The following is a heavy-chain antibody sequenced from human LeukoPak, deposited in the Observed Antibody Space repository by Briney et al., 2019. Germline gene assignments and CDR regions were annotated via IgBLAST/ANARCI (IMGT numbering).Heavy chain of an antibody. V-gene: IGHV1-69*01. Sequence: ASVKVSCKASGGTFSGYAISWVRQAPGQGLEWMGGIIPIFGTANYAQKFQGRVTITADESTSTAYMELSSLRSEDTAVYYCARSVDPGYSSSWYAFYWGQGTLVTVSS. D-gene: IGHD6-13*01. CDR1: GGTFSGYA. CDR2: IIPIFGTA. CDR3: ARSVDPGYSSSWYAFY. J-gene: IGHJ4*02.